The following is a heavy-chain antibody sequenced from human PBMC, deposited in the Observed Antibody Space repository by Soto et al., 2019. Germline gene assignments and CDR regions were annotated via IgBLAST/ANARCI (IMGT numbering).Heavy chain of an antibody. CDR1: GFTFSSYS. J-gene: IGHJ3*02. D-gene: IGHD2-15*01. CDR3: ARDRIIPRVAPAFDI. CDR2: ISSSSGTI. V-gene: IGHV3-48*02. Sequence: EVQLVESGGGLVQPGGSLRLSCAASGFTFSSYSMNWVRQAPGKGLEWVSYISSSSGTIYYADSVKGRFTIFRDNAKNSLYLQMNSLRDEDTAVYYCARDRIIPRVAPAFDIWGQGTMVTVSS.